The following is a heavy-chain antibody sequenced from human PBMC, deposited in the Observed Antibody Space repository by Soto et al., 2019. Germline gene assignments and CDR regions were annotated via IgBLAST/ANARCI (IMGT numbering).Heavy chain of an antibody. CDR3: ASGADFYYDTSRY. V-gene: IGHV3-30*04. CDR1: GFNFIIHS. J-gene: IGHJ4*02. Sequence: GGSLRLSCAAPGFNFIIHSLHWVRQAPCKGLEWVAVLSPNGKNQYYADSVKGRFTISSDTFTSTLFLQMTSLTPEDTAVYYCASGADFYYDTSRYWGRGTLVTVCS. CDR2: LSPNGKNQ. D-gene: IGHD3-22*01.